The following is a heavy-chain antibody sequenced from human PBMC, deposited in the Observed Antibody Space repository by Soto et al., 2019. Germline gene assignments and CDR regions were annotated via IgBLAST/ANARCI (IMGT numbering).Heavy chain of an antibody. V-gene: IGHV4-31*03. D-gene: IGHD2-2*01. CDR1: RASLHIGGYA. CDR2: IYYTGVT. CDR3: ARDGSSTANWLDP. J-gene: IGHJ5*02. Sequence: LTSTVSRASLHIGGYAGALIRQNPGKGLEWIGYIYYTGVTYYNPSLGSRVNISVDTSKNQFSLELTSVTAADTAVYYCARDGSSTANWLDPWGQGLLVTVSS.